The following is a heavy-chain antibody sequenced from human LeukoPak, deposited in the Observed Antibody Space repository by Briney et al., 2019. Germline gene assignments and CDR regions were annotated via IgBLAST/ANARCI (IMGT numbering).Heavy chain of an antibody. CDR2: ISTYNGST. D-gene: IGHD3-10*01. V-gene: IGHV1-18*01. Sequence: GASVKVSCRASGYTFTSYGISWVRQAPGQGLEWMGWISTYNGSTNYAQMLQGRITMTTDTSTSTAYMELRSLRSDDTAVYYCARGKPVYFYGPGSYLASPFDSWGQGTLVTVSS. J-gene: IGHJ4*02. CDR1: GYTFTSYG. CDR3: ARGKPVYFYGPGSYLASPFDS.